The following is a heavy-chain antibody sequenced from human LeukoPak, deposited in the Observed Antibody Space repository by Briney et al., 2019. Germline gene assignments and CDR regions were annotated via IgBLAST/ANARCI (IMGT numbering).Heavy chain of an antibody. D-gene: IGHD5-12*01. J-gene: IGHJ3*02. CDR2: VYYSGST. Sequence: SETLSLTCTVSGGFNNTYFWSWIRQPPGKRLEWIGHVYYSGSTYYNPSLKSRVTISVDTSKNQFSLKLNSVTAADTAVYYCAKHSRSGYSAYENAFDIWGQGTMVTVSS. CDR3: AKHSRSGYSAYENAFDI. CDR1: GGFNNTYF. V-gene: IGHV4-59*04.